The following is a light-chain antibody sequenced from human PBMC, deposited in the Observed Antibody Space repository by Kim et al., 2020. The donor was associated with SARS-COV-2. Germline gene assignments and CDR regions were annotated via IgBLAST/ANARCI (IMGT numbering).Light chain of an antibody. J-gene: IGKJ1*01. CDR3: QQFGGAPRT. Sequence: SPGERATLSCRASQSLSIYYLAWYQQKPGQAPRLLVFGASSRATGIPDRFSGSGSGTDFTLTISRLEPEDSAVYYCQQFGGAPRTFGQGTKVDIK. CDR1: QSLSIYY. V-gene: IGKV3-20*01. CDR2: GAS.